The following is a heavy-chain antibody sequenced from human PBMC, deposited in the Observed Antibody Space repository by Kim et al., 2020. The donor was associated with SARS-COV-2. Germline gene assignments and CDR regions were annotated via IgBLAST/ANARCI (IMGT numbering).Heavy chain of an antibody. Sequence: GGSLRLSCAASGFTFSSYYMSWVRQAPGKGLEWVANINQDGSEKYYVDSVKGRFTISRDNAKNSLYLQMNSLSAEDTAAYYCARASSSGLRNLDYWGQGTLVTVSS. CDR1: GFTFSSYY. J-gene: IGHJ4*02. D-gene: IGHD6-19*01. CDR3: ARASSSGLRNLDY. V-gene: IGHV3-7*03. CDR2: INQDGSEK.